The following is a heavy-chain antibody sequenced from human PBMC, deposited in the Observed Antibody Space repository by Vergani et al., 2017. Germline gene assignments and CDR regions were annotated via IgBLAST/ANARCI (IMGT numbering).Heavy chain of an antibody. J-gene: IGHJ6*02. CDR3: ARDLYYDSSGFYYYYGMDV. V-gene: IGHV3-33*01. Sequence: QVQLVESGGGVVQPGRSLRLSCAASGFTFSSYCMHWVRQAPGKGLEWVAVIWYDGSNKYYADSVKGRFTISRDNSKNTLYLQMNSLRAEDTAVYYCARDLYYDSSGFYYYYGMDVWGQGTTVTVSS. CDR1: GFTFSSYC. CDR2: IWYDGSNK. D-gene: IGHD3-22*01.